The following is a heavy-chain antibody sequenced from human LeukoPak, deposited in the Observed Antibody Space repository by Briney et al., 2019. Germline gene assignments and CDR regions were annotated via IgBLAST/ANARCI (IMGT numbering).Heavy chain of an antibody. CDR3: ARGREMATLKAFDP. V-gene: IGHV4-59*01. D-gene: IGHD5-24*01. J-gene: IGHJ5*02. CDR2: TYYSGSA. Sequence: PSETLSLTCTVSGGSINNYYWSWIRQAPGKGLEWIGYTYYSGSANYNPSLKSRVTISVDTSKNQFSLRLSPVTAADTAVYYCARGREMATLKAFDPWGQGTLVTVSS. CDR1: GGSINNYY.